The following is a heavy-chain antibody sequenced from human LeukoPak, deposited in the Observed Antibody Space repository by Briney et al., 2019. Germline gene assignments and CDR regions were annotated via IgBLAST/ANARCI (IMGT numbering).Heavy chain of an antibody. J-gene: IGHJ6*03. CDR3: ARDRIAAAGTHYYYYYYMDV. CDR2: INPSGGST. CDR1: GYTFTSYY. D-gene: IGHD6-13*01. Sequence: ASVKVSCTASGYTFTSYYMHWVRQAPGQGLEWMGIINPSGGSTSYAQKFQGRVTMTRDMSTSTVYMELSSLRSEDTAVYYCARDRIAAAGTHYYYYYYMDVWGKGTTVTVSS. V-gene: IGHV1-46*01.